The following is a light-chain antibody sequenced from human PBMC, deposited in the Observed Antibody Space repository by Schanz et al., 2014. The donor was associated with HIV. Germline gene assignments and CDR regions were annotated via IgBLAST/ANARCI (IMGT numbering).Light chain of an antibody. CDR2: ATS. V-gene: IGKV3-20*01. CDR3: QQYGSFFS. J-gene: IGKJ4*01. CDR1: QRLSSSY. Sequence: EIVLTQSPGSLSLSPGGRATLSCGASQRLSSSYLAWYQQKRDQPPRLVIYATSTRAAGIPDRFSGTGSGKDFTLTISSLVPEDFAVYYCQQYGSFFSCGGGTKVEIK.